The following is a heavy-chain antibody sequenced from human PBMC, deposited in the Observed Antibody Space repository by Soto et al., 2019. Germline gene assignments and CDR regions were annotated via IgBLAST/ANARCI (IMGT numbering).Heavy chain of an antibody. CDR3: ALDYYGSSGYYKGTDY. Sequence: PSETLSLTCAVSGGSISSSNWWSWVRQPPGKGLEWIGEIYHSGSTNYNPSLKSRVTISVDKSKNQFSLKLSSVTAADTAVYYCALDYYGSSGYYKGTDYWGQGTLVTVSS. CDR1: GGSISSSNW. D-gene: IGHD3-22*01. V-gene: IGHV4-4*02. CDR2: IYHSGST. J-gene: IGHJ4*02.